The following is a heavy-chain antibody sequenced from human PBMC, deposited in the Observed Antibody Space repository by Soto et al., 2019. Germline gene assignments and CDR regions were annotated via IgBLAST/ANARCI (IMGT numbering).Heavy chain of an antibody. D-gene: IGHD3-9*01. J-gene: IGHJ3*02. CDR2: ISGSGDGT. CDR3: AKDMDDILTGYYIRVWAFDI. Sequence: PGGSLRLSCAASGFTFSNYAMTWVRQAPGKGLEWVSGISGSGDGTYYADSVKGRLTISRDNSKNTLFLQMNSLRVEDTAVYYCAKDMDDILTGYYIRVWAFDIWGQGTMVTVSS. CDR1: GFTFSNYA. V-gene: IGHV3-23*01.